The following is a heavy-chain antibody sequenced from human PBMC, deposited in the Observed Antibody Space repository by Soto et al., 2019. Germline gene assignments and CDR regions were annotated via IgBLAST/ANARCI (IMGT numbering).Heavy chain of an antibody. CDR1: VYSISSSNW. Sequence: SETLSLTCAVSVYSISSSNWWGWIRQPPGKGLEWIGYIYYSGSTYYTPSLKSRVTMSVDTSNNQFSLRLNSVTAVDTAVYYCASKPNSRYYFDYWGQGTLVTVS. D-gene: IGHD6-6*01. J-gene: IGHJ4*02. CDR3: ASKPNSRYYFDY. V-gene: IGHV4-28*01. CDR2: IYYSGST.